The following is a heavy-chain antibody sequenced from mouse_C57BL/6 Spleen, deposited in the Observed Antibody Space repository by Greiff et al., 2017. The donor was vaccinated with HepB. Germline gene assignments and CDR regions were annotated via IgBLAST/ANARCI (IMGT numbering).Heavy chain of an antibody. CDR3: AFIYDGYLAWFAY. Sequence: VQLQQPGAELVKPGASVKLSCKASGYTFTSYWMHWVKQRPGQGLEWIGMIHPNSGSTNYNEKFKSKATLTVDKSSSTAYMQLSSLTSEDSAVYYWAFIYDGYLAWFAYWGQGTLVTVSA. V-gene: IGHV1-64*01. CDR2: IHPNSGST. CDR1: GYTFTSYW. D-gene: IGHD2-3*01. J-gene: IGHJ3*01.